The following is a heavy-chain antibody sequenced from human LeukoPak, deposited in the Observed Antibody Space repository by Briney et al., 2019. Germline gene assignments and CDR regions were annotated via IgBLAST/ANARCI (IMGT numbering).Heavy chain of an antibody. Sequence: GGSLRLSCTVSGFTVSSNSMSWVRQAPGKGLEWVSFIYSDNTHYSDSVKGRFTISRDNSKNTLYLQMNSLRAEDTAVYYCARRAGAYSHPYDYCGQGTLVTVSS. J-gene: IGHJ4*02. CDR2: IYSDNT. CDR1: GFTVSSNS. D-gene: IGHD4/OR15-4a*01. V-gene: IGHV3-53*01. CDR3: ARRAGAYSHPYDY.